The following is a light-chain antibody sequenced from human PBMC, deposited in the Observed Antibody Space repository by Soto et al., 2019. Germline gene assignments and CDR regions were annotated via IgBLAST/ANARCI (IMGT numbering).Light chain of an antibody. V-gene: IGKV1-27*01. CDR2: AAS. J-gene: IGKJ3*01. CDR3: QKYNSASFT. Sequence: DIQMTQSPSSLSASVGDRVTITCRASQGIRNYIAWYQQKPGKVPKLLIYAASTLQSGVPSRFSGSGSGTDFTLTISSLEPEDVATYYCQKYNSASFTFGPGTKVDIK. CDR1: QGIRNY.